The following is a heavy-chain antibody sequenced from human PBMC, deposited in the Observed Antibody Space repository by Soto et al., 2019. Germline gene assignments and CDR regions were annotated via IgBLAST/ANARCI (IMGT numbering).Heavy chain of an antibody. CDR2: IYYSGST. V-gene: IGHV4-59*08. CDR1: GGSISSYY. J-gene: IGHJ6*03. D-gene: IGHD3-3*01. Sequence: QVQLQESGPGLVKPSETLSLTCTVSGGSISSYYWSWIRQPPGKGLEWIGYIYYSGSTNYNPSLKSRATISVDTSKNQFSLKLSSVTAADTAVYYCASCSLGPYYDFWSGYPDYYYYSYMDVWGKGTTVTVSS. CDR3: ASCSLGPYYDFWSGYPDYYYYSYMDV.